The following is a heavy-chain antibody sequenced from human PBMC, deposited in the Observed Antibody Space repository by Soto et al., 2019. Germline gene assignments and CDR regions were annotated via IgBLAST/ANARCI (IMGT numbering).Heavy chain of an antibody. D-gene: IGHD6-13*01. J-gene: IGHJ4*02. V-gene: IGHV4-4*02. Sequence: SETLSVTCAVSSGSLSSSNWWSWVRQPPGKGLEWIGEIYHSGSTNYNPSLKSRVTISVDKSKNQFSLKLSSVTAADTAVYYCASYLSGRSSSWYGGYFDYWGQGTLVTVSS. CDR2: IYHSGST. CDR3: ASYLSGRSSSWYGGYFDY. CDR1: SGSLSSSNW.